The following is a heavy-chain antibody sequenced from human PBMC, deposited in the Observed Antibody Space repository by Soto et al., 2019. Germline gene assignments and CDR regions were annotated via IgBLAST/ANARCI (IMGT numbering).Heavy chain of an antibody. D-gene: IGHD3-22*01. J-gene: IGHJ3*02. CDR1: GFTFISYA. CDR2: VSGSGSST. V-gene: IGHV3-23*01. Sequence: VQLLESGGGLVQPGGSLRLSCAASGFTFISYAMSWVRQAPGKGLEWVSTVSGSGSSTYYADSVKGRFTISRDNSKNTLYLQMNSLRAEDTAVFFWAKAYYDHDAFDIWGQGTMVTVSS. CDR3: AKAYYDHDAFDI.